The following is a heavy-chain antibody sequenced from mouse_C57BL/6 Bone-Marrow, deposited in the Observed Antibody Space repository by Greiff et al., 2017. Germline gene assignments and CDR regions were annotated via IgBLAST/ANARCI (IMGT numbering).Heavy chain of an antibody. J-gene: IGHJ2*01. CDR1: GYTFTDYE. Sequence: VQLQQSGAELVRPGASVTLSCKASGYTFTDYEMHWVKQTPVHGLEWIGAIDPETGGTAYNQKFKGKAILTADKSSSTAYMELRSLTSEDSAVYYCTRDGSSQYYFDYWGQGTTLTVSS. CDR2: IDPETGGT. CDR3: TRDGSSQYYFDY. D-gene: IGHD1-1*01. V-gene: IGHV1-15*01.